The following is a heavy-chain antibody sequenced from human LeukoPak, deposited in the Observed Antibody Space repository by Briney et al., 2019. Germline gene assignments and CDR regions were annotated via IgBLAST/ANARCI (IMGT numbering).Heavy chain of an antibody. V-gene: IGHV3-23*01. D-gene: IGHD3-3*01. Sequence: VGSLRLSCAASGFTFSSYAMTWVRQAPGKGLEWVSTITGSDGSTYYADSVKGRFTISRDISRNTLYLQMNSLRAEDTAVYYCAKGPFYYDFWSSSRYYYGMDVWGQGTTVTVSS. CDR1: GFTFSSYA. CDR2: ITGSDGST. CDR3: AKGPFYYDFWSSSRYYYGMDV. J-gene: IGHJ6*02.